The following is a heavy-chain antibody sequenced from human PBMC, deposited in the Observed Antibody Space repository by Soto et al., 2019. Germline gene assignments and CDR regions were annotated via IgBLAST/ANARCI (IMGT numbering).Heavy chain of an antibody. J-gene: IGHJ4*02. V-gene: IGHV4-30-4*01. D-gene: IGHD6-6*01. CDR3: ASERYGIAARAFELDY. CDR1: GGSISSGDYY. Sequence: QVQLQESGPGLVKPSQTLSLTCTVSGGSISSGDYYWSWLRQPPGKGLEWIGYIYYSGSTYYNPYLKRRVTISVDTSKNQFSLKLSSVTAADTAVYYCASERYGIAARAFELDYWGQGTLVTVAS. CDR2: IYYSGST.